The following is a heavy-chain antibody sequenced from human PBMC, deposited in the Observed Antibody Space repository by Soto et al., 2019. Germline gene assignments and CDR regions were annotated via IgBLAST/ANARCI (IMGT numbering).Heavy chain of an antibody. CDR2: ISYDGSNK. CDR1: GFTFSSYA. D-gene: IGHD1-7*01. V-gene: IGHV3-30-3*01. CDR3: ARDRGGTTLYSHGMDV. Sequence: QVQLVESGGGVVQPGRSLRLSCAASGFTFSSYAMHWVRQAPGQGLEWVALISYDGSNKYYADSVKGRFTISRDNSKNTLYLQMNSLRPEDTAVYHCARDRGGTTLYSHGMDVWGQGTTVTVSS. J-gene: IGHJ6*02.